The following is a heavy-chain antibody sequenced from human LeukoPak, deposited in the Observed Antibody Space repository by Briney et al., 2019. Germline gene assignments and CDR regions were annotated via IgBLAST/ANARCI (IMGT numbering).Heavy chain of an antibody. Sequence: ASVKVSCKASGYTFTSYDINWVRQATGQGLEWMGWMNPNSGNTGYAQKFQGRVTMTRNTSISTAYMELSSLRSEDTAVYYCAGTRYCSGGSCYSYYGMDVWGQGTTVTVSS. CDR3: AGTRYCSGGSCYSYYGMDV. V-gene: IGHV1-8*01. CDR1: GYTFTSYD. J-gene: IGHJ6*02. D-gene: IGHD2-15*01. CDR2: MNPNSGNT.